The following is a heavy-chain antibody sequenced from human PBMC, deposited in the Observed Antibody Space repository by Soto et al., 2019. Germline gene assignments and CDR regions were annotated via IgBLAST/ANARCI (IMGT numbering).Heavy chain of an antibody. Sequence: QVQLQESGPGLVKPSQTLSLTCIVSGGSISNVNDCWSWIRQRPDKDLEWIGHIYSGGSIYNNPSLTSRVTILVDKSKNQFSLQLSSVSAADTAVYYCARGPSGDKVDYWGQGTLVTVSS. D-gene: IGHD7-27*01. J-gene: IGHJ4*02. CDR2: IYSGGSI. CDR3: ARGPSGDKVDY. V-gene: IGHV4-30-4*01. CDR1: GGSISNVNDC.